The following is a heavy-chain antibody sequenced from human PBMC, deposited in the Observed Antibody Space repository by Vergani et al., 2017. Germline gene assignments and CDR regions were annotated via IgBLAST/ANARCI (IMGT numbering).Heavy chain of an antibody. V-gene: IGHV4-34*01. CDR2: INHSGST. D-gene: IGHD2-8*01. CDR3: ARGRGCYCDY. J-gene: IGHJ4*02. Sequence: QVQLQQWGAGLLKPSETLSLTCAVYGGSFSGYYWSWIRQPPGKGLEWIGEINHSGSTNYNPSLKSRVTISVDTSKNQFSLNLSSVTAADTAVYYCARGRGCYCDYWGQGTLVTGSS. CDR1: GGSFSGYY.